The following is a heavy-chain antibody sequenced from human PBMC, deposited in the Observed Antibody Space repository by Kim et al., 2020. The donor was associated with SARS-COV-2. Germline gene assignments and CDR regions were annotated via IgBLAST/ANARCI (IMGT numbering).Heavy chain of an antibody. Sequence: KYSQQFQGRVTITRDTSASTAYMELSSLRSEDKGVYYCARGYSSSWYPDYWGQGTLVTVSS. D-gene: IGHD6-13*01. CDR3: ARGYSSSWYPDY. J-gene: IGHJ4*02. V-gene: IGHV1-3*01.